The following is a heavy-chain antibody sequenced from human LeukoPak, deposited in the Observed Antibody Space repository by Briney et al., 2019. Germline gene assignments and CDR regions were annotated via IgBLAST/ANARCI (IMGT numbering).Heavy chain of an antibody. V-gene: IGHV1-69*04. D-gene: IGHD3-22*01. CDR2: IIPILGIA. Sequence: VASVKVSCKASGGTFSSYAISWVRQAPGQGLEWMGRIIPILGIANYAQKFQGRVTITADKSTSTAYMELSSLRSEDTALYYCARWSSGYYYGGDYWGQGTLVTVSS. J-gene: IGHJ4*02. CDR1: GGTFSSYA. CDR3: ARWSSGYYYGGDY.